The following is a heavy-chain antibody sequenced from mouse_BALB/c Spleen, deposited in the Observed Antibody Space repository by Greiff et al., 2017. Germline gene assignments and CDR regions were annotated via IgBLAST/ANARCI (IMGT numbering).Heavy chain of an antibody. V-gene: IGHV5-17*02. J-gene: IGHJ4*01. Sequence: EVQVVESGGGLVQPGGSRKLSCAASGFTFSSFGMHWVRQAPEKGLEWVAYISSGSSTIYYADTVKGRFTISRDNPKNTLFLQMTSLRSEDTAMYYCARDGYSYYYAMDYWGQGTSVTVSS. D-gene: IGHD2-3*01. CDR1: GFTFSSFG. CDR3: ARDGYSYYYAMDY. CDR2: ISSGSSTI.